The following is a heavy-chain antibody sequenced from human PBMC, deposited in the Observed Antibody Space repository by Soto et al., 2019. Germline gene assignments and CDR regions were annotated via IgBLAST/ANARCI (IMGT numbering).Heavy chain of an antibody. CDR3: ARGNSSYNYYYYGMDV. CDR1: GFTFSSYS. Sequence: PGGSLRLSCAASGFTFSSYSMNWVRQAPGKGLEWVSSISSSSSYIYYADSVKGRFTISRDNAKNSLYLQMNSLRAEDTAVYYCARGNSSYNYYYYGMDVWGQGTTVTVSS. CDR2: ISSSSSYI. D-gene: IGHD4-4*01. J-gene: IGHJ6*02. V-gene: IGHV3-21*01.